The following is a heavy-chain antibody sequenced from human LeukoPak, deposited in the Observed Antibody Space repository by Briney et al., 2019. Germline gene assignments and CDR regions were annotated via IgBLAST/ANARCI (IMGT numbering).Heavy chain of an antibody. Sequence: GGSLRLSCAASGFTFSSYGMHWVRQAPGKGLEGVAVISYDGSNKYYADSVKGRFTISRDNSKNTLYLQMNSLRAEDTAVYYCAKEFQPYYYDYDAFDIWGQGTMVTVSS. V-gene: IGHV3-30*18. CDR3: AKEFQPYYYDYDAFDI. J-gene: IGHJ3*02. D-gene: IGHD3-22*01. CDR2: ISYDGSNK. CDR1: GFTFSSYG.